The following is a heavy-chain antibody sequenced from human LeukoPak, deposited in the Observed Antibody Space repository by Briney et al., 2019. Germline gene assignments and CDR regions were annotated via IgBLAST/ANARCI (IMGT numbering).Heavy chain of an antibody. CDR1: GYTFTGYY. Sequence: ASVKVSRKASGYTFTGYYMHWVRQAPGQGLEWMGWINPNSGGTNYAQKFQGWVTMTRDTSISTAYMELSRLRSDDTAVYYCARDLGYCSGGSCYWGYYFDYRGQGTLVTVSS. D-gene: IGHD2-15*01. J-gene: IGHJ4*02. V-gene: IGHV1-2*04. CDR2: INPNSGGT. CDR3: ARDLGYCSGGSCYWGYYFDY.